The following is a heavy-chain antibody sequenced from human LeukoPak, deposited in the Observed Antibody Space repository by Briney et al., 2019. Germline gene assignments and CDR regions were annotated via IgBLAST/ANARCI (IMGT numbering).Heavy chain of an antibody. CDR2: ISYHGNNK. CDR1: GFIFSTYA. V-gene: IGHV3-30-3*01. CDR3: AREMLESTGYYPDY. D-gene: IGHD3-22*01. J-gene: IGHJ4*02. Sequence: PGGSLRLSCAASGFIFSTYAMHWVRQAPGKGLEWVASISYHGNNKYYADSVKGRFTISRDNSKDTLYLQINSLRAEDTAVYYCAREMLESTGYYPDYWGQGTLVTVSS.